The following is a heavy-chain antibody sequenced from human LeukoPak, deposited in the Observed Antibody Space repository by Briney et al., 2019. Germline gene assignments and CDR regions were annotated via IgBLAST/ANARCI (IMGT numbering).Heavy chain of an antibody. CDR2: INHSGST. CDR1: GGSFSGYY. D-gene: IGHD6-19*01. Sequence: SETLPLTCAVYGGSFSGYYWSWIRQPPGKGLEWIGEINHSGSTNYNPSLKSRVTISVDTSKNQFSLKLSSVTAADTAVYYCASDPIAVAPPGYWGQGTLVTVSS. J-gene: IGHJ4*02. CDR3: ASDPIAVAPPGY. V-gene: IGHV4-34*01.